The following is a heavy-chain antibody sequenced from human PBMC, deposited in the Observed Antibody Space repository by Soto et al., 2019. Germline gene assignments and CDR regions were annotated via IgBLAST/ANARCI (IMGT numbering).Heavy chain of an antibody. CDR2: IIPIFGTA. CDR1: GGTFSSYA. CDR3: AGGSDTAMVPSRYYYGMDV. Sequence: QVQLVQSGAEVKKPGSSVKVSCKASGGTFSSYAISWVRQPPGQGLEWMGGIIPIFGTANYAQKFKGSVTVTADESTSTVYMKLSSLRSADTAVYYGAGGSDTAMVPSRYYYGMDVWCQGTTVTVSS. J-gene: IGHJ6*02. V-gene: IGHV1-69*01. D-gene: IGHD5-18*01.